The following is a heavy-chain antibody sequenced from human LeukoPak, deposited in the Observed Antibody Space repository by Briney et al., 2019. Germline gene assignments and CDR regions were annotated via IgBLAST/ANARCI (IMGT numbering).Heavy chain of an antibody. D-gene: IGHD3-9*01. CDR1: GGSISSGDYY. J-gene: IGHJ4*02. CDR3: ARYRDILTGYYDY. V-gene: IGHV4-30-4*01. Sequence: PSETLSLTCTVSGGSISSGDYYWSWIRQPPGKGLEWIGYIYYSGSTYYNPSLKGRVTISVDTSKNQFSLKLSSVTAADTAVYYCARYRDILTGYYDYWGQGTLVTVS. CDR2: IYYSGST.